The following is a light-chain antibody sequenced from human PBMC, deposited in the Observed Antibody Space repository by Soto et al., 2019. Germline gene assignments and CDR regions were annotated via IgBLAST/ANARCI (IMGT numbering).Light chain of an antibody. V-gene: IGLV2-14*01. CDR1: SSDVGGYNY. J-gene: IGLJ1*01. Sequence: QSALTQPASVSGSPGQSITISCTGTSSDVGGYNYVSWYQQHPGKAPKLMIYEVSNRPSGVSNRFSGSKSGNTASLTISGLQAEDEADYYCSSYTSSSTPLVFGTGPKLTVL. CDR2: EVS. CDR3: SSYTSSSTPLV.